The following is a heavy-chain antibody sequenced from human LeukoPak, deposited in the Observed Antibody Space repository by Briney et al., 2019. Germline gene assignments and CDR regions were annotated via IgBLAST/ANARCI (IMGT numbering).Heavy chain of an antibody. J-gene: IGHJ4*02. CDR2: MNPNSGNT. CDR1: GYTFTSYD. V-gene: IGHV1-8*03. D-gene: IGHD3-3*01. Sequence: ASVKVSGKASGYTFTSYDINWVRQATGQGLEWMGWMNPNSGNTGYAQKFQGRVTITRNTSISTAYMELSSLRSEDTAVYYCARGPYYDFWSGYYKGDYFDYWGQGTLVTVSS. CDR3: ARGPYYDFWSGYYKGDYFDY.